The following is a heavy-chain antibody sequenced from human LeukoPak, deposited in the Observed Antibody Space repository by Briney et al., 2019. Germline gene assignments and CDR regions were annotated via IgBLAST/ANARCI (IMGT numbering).Heavy chain of an antibody. CDR2: ISGSCGST. CDR3: ANIAAPYLFDY. Sequence: PGGALRLSCAASGFTFSSYAMSWVRQAPGKGLEWVSAISGSCGSTYYADSVKGRFTISRDNSQNTLYLQMKRLRAEDTAVYYCANIAAPYLFDYWGQGTLVTVSS. V-gene: IGHV3-23*01. J-gene: IGHJ4*02. D-gene: IGHD6-6*01. CDR1: GFTFSSYA.